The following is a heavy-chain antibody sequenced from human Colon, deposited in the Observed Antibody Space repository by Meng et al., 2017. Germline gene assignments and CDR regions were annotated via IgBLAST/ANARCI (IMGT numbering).Heavy chain of an antibody. CDR3: AAIFGLGPGY. CDR1: GGSINSSDW. D-gene: IGHD3-3*01. J-gene: IGHJ4*02. Sequence: VQLLESGPGMVKPSGTLYLTCDVSGGSINSSDWWSWVRQPPGKGLEWIAEIFHSGSTNYKSSLKSRATISVDRSKNQFSLKLNSVTAADTAVYYCAAIFGLGPGYWGQGTLVTVSS. CDR2: IFHSGST. V-gene: IGHV4-4*02.